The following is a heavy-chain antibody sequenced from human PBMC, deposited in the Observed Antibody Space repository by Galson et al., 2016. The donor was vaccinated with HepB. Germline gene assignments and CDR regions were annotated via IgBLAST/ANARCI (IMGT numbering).Heavy chain of an antibody. Sequence: SLRLSCAASGFTFNTYLMTWVRQAPGKGLEWVANIRQNGSETYYMDSVRGRFTISRDNAKKLLYLQINSLRAEDTAVYYCAKSRDYNQRFGMDVWGQGTTVTFSS. J-gene: IGHJ6*02. CDR1: GFTFNTYL. V-gene: IGHV3-7*03. CDR3: AKSRDYNQRFGMDV. D-gene: IGHD4-11*01. CDR2: IRQNGSET.